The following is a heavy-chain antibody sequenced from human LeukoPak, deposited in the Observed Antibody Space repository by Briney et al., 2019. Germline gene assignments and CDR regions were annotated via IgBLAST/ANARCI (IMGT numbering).Heavy chain of an antibody. D-gene: IGHD3-3*02. CDR2: VSPSHTTR. J-gene: IGHJ3*02. CDR3: ARDYILPLETDNGDGFAI. CDR1: GYTFRQYS. Sequence: ASVKLSCKASGYTFRQYSISWVRQAPGKGFGWMGWVSPSHTTRVYAQEFQGRVTMTADTNTNTVSMELRSLRFDDTAVYFCARDYILPLETDNGDGFAIWGQGTVVTVSS. V-gene: IGHV1-18*01.